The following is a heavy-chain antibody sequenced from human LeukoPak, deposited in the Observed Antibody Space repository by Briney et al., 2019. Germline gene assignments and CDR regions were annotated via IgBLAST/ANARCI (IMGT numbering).Heavy chain of an antibody. CDR2: ISSSGSTI. V-gene: IGHV3-48*03. J-gene: IGHJ4*02. Sequence: GGSLRLSCAASGFTFSSYEMNWVRQAPGKGLEWVSYISSSGSTIYYADSVKGRFTISRDNAKNSLYLQMNSLRAEDTAAYYCARVVIARYSSGWYNLDYWGQGTLVTVSS. D-gene: IGHD6-13*01. CDR3: ARVVIARYSSGWYNLDY. CDR1: GFTFSSYE.